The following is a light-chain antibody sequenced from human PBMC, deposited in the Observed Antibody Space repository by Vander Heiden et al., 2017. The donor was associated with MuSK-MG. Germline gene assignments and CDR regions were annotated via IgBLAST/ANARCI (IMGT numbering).Light chain of an antibody. CDR3: QQESNYPIT. CDR1: QGISNS. J-gene: IGKJ4*01. Sequence: DIQMTQSPSSLPASVGDRVTITYRASQGISNSVAWYQQKPGKAPKLLLYAASRLQNGVPSRFSGSGSGADYTLTISSRQAEDFATYYCQQESNYPITFAGGTKVEIK. CDR2: AAS. V-gene: IGKV1-NL1*01.